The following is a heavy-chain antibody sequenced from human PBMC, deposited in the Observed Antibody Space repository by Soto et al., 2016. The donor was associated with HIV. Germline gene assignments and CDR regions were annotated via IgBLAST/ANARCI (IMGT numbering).Heavy chain of an antibody. CDR1: GGSLNSHH. V-gene: IGHV4-59*11. J-gene: IGHJ3*02. CDR3: ARTNAFDI. CDR2: IYFSGNT. Sequence: QVQLQESGPRLVKPSETLSLTCTVSGGSLNSHHWNWIRQSPGKGLEWIGCIYFSGNTYYNPSLISRVSISIDMSKNQFSLNLDSVTDADTAIYYCARTNAFDIWGQGTMVTVSX.